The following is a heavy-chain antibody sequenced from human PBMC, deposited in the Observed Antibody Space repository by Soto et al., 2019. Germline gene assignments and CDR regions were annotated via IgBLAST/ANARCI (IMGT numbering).Heavy chain of an antibody. D-gene: IGHD3-3*01. Sequence: ASVKVSCKASGCTFTSYGISWVRQAPGQGLEWMGWINPNSGGTNYAQKFQGWVTMTRDTSISTAYMELSRLRSDDTAVYYCARAYYDFWSGYYPWDYYYGMDVWGQGTTVTVSS. J-gene: IGHJ6*02. V-gene: IGHV1-2*04. CDR1: GCTFTSYG. CDR3: ARAYYDFWSGYYPWDYYYGMDV. CDR2: INPNSGGT.